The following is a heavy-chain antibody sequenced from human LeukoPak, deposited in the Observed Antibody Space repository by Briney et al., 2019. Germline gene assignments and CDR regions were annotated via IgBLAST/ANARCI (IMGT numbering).Heavy chain of an antibody. D-gene: IGHD4-17*01. J-gene: IGHJ4*02. CDR1: GYSFTSYW. CDR3: ATLRRFGYGDYPYYFDY. CDR2: IYPGDSDT. V-gene: IGHV5-51*01. Sequence: GESLKISCKGSGYSFTSYWIGWVRQMPGKGLEWMGIIYPGDSDTRYSPSFQGQVTISADKSISTAYLQWSSLKASDIAMYYCATLRRFGYGDYPYYFDYWGQGTLVTVSS.